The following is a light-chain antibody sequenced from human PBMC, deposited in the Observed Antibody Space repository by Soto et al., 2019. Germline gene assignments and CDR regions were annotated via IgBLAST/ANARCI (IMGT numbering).Light chain of an antibody. J-gene: IGLJ1*01. CDR3: SSYTNTRTYV. Sequence: QSALIQPASVSGSPGQSITISCTGTSRDVGDYNYVSWYQQHPDRVPKLIIFEVNNRPSGVSNRFSGSKSGITASLTISGLQAEDEADYYCSSYTNTRTYVFGTGTKLTVL. V-gene: IGLV2-14*01. CDR2: EVN. CDR1: SRDVGDYNY.